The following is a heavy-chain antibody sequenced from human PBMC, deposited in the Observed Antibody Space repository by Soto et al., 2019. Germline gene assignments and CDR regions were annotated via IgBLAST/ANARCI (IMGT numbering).Heavy chain of an antibody. V-gene: IGHV1-8*01. CDR2: MNPNSGNT. Sequence: QVQLVQSGAEVKKPGASVKVSCKASGYTFTSYDINWVRQANGQGLEWMGCMNPNSGNTGYAQKFQGRVTMTRNTSISTAYMELSSLRSEATAVYYCARSSSGRLGYYWGQGTLVTVSS. CDR3: ARSSSGRLGYY. CDR1: GYTFTSYD. D-gene: IGHD6-19*01. J-gene: IGHJ4*02.